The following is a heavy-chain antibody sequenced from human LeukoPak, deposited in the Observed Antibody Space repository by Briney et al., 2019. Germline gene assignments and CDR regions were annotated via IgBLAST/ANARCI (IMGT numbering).Heavy chain of an antibody. Sequence: SETLSLTCTVSGGSINSYYWSWIRQPPGKGLGWIGYIYYSGSTNYNPSLKSRVTISVDTSKNQFSLKLSSVTAADTAVYYCARSYYGRVYFDFWGQGALVTVSS. CDR2: IYYSGST. J-gene: IGHJ4*02. CDR1: GGSINSYY. CDR3: ARSYYGRVYFDF. D-gene: IGHD1-26*01. V-gene: IGHV4-59*08.